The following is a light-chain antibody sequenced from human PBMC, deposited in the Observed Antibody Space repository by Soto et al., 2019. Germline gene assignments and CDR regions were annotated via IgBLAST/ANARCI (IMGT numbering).Light chain of an antibody. V-gene: IGKV3D-15*01. CDR3: QQYNSFWT. Sequence: EVMMTQSPATLSVSPGERATLSCRASQSVSSNLAWYQQKPGQAPRLLIYGASNRATGIPDRFSGSGSGTDFTLTISRLEPEDFATYYCQQYNSFWTFGQGTKVDI. CDR2: GAS. CDR1: QSVSSN. J-gene: IGKJ1*01.